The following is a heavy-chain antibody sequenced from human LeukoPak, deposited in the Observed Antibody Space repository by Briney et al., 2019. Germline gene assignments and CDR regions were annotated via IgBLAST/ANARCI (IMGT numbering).Heavy chain of an antibody. V-gene: IGHV4-59*01. Sequence: SETLSLTCTVSGGSLSSYYWSRIRQPPGKGLAWIGYIYYSGSPNYHPPLKSRITISVDTSKNQFSLKLSSVTAADTAVYYCARMGVYYYYYYMDVWGKGTTVTVSS. CDR2: IYYSGSP. CDR1: GGSLSSYY. J-gene: IGHJ6*03. CDR3: ARMGVYYYYYYMDV. D-gene: IGHD2-8*01.